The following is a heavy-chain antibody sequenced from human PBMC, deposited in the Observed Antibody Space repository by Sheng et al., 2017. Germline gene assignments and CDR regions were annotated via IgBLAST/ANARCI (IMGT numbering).Heavy chain of an antibody. CDR2: IYYSGNT. D-gene: IGHD6-13*01. J-gene: IGHJ4*02. Sequence: QLQLQESGPGLVKPSETLSLTCAVSGGSISSSNYYWGWIRQPPGKGLEWIGNIYYSGNTYYNPSLKGRLTISIDMSKNHFSLKLSSVTAADTAFYYCARGPYTSSWYSPFDYWGQGRLVSVSS. CDR1: GGSISSSNYY. CDR3: ARGPYTSSWYSPFDY. V-gene: IGHV4-39*07.